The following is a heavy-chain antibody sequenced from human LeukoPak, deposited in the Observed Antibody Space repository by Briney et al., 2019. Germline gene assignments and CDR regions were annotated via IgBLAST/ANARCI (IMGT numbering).Heavy chain of an antibody. CDR1: GFTFSRYW. J-gene: IGHJ6*02. V-gene: IGHV3-7*01. CDR3: ARDLNSGSYYLFNYYYGMDV. D-gene: IGHD1-26*01. Sequence: PGGSLRLSCAASGFTFSRYWMSWVRQAPGKGLEWVACIKEDGSEKYYVDSVKGRFTMSRDNAKNTLYLQMNSLRAEDTAVYYCARDLNSGSYYLFNYYYGMDVWGQGTTVTVSS. CDR2: IKEDGSEK.